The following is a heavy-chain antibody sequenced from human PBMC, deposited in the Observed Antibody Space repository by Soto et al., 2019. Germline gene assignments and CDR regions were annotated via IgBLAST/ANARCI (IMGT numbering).Heavy chain of an antibody. J-gene: IGHJ6*02. V-gene: IGHV1-2*02. CDR2: INPNSGGT. CDR1: GYTFTGYY. CDR3: VRGHYYDSSGYRPNYYYYYGMDV. Sequence: GASVKVSCKASGYTFTGYYMHWVRQAPGQGLEWMGWINPNSGGTNYAQKFQGRVTMTRDTSISTAYMELSRLRSDDTAVYYCVRGHYYDSSGYRPNYYYYYGMDVWGQGTTVTVSS. D-gene: IGHD3-22*01.